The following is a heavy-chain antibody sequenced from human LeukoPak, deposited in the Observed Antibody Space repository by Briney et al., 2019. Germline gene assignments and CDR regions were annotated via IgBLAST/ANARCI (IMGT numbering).Heavy chain of an antibody. CDR2: MNPNSGNT. CDR3: ARVDPGRNAFDI. V-gene: IGHV1-8*03. Sequence: ASVKVSCKASGYTFTSYDINWVRQATGQGLERMGWMNPNSGNTGYAQKFQGRVTITRNTSTSTAYMELSSLRSEDTAVYYCARVDPGRNAFDIWGQGTMVTVSS. J-gene: IGHJ3*02. CDR1: GYTFTSYD. D-gene: IGHD3-10*01.